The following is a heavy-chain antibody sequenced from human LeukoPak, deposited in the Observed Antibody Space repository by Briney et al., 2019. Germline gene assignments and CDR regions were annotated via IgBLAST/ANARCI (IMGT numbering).Heavy chain of an antibody. CDR2: IYYSGST. Sequence: PSETLSLTCTVSGGSISSYYWGWIRQPPGKGLEWIGYIYYSGSTNYNPSLKSRVTISVDTSKNQFSLKLSSVTAADTAVYYCARSINLGYCSGGSCYSGWYFDLWGRGTLVTVSS. D-gene: IGHD2-15*01. J-gene: IGHJ2*01. CDR3: ARSINLGYCSGGSCYSGWYFDL. V-gene: IGHV4-59*01. CDR1: GGSISSYY.